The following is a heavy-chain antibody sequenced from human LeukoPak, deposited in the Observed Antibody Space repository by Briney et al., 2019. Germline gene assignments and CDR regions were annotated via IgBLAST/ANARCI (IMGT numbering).Heavy chain of an antibody. CDR3: AREKDDSSGDDAFDI. V-gene: IGHV4-38-2*02. J-gene: IGHJ3*02. CDR1: GGSISNYY. Sequence: PSETLSLTCTVSGGSISNYYWGWIRQPPGKGLEWIGSIYHSGSTYYNPSLKSRVTISVDTSKNQFSLKLSSVTAADTAVYYCAREKDDSSGDDAFDIWGQGTMVTVSS. D-gene: IGHD3-22*01. CDR2: IYHSGST.